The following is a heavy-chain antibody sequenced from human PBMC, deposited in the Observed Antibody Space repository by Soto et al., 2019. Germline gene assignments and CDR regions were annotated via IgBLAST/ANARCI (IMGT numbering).Heavy chain of an antibody. J-gene: IGHJ4*02. CDR3: TTDDGREAGYDYPVFSENFAY. CDR1: GFTFSNAW. V-gene: IGHV3-15*01. Sequence: GGSLRLSCAASGFTFSNAWMSWVRQAPGKGLEWVGRIKSKTDGGTTDYAAPVKGRFTISRDDSKNTLYLQMNSLKTEDTAVNYCTTDDGREAGYDYPVFSENFAYWGQGTLVTVSS. CDR2: IKSKTDGGTT. D-gene: IGHD5-12*01.